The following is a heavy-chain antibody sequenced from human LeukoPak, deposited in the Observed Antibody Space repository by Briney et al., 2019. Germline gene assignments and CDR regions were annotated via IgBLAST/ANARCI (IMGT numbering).Heavy chain of an antibody. CDR2: INSDGSST. J-gene: IGHJ4*02. Sequence: GGSVRLSCAASVFTFSSYWMLWVRQAPAKARVWVSRINSDGSSTSYADSVKGRFTISRDNAKNTLYLQMNSLRAEDTAVYYCARVCSSTSCPVDYWGQGTLVTVSS. CDR1: VFTFSSYW. D-gene: IGHD2-2*01. CDR3: ARVCSSTSCPVDY. V-gene: IGHV3-74*01.